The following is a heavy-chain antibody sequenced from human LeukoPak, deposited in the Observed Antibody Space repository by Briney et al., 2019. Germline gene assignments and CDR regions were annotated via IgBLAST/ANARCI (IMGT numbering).Heavy chain of an antibody. CDR2: ISSSGGTI. D-gene: IGHD4-17*01. CDR1: GFSFSDYY. CDR3: GGDYATTSDFDY. V-gene: IGHV3-11*01. Sequence: GGSLRLSCAASGFSFSDYYMSWIRQAPGKGLEWVSYISSSGGTIYYADSVKGRFTISRDNAKNSLYLQMNSLRAEDTAVYYCGGDYATTSDFDYWGQGTLVTVSS. J-gene: IGHJ4*02.